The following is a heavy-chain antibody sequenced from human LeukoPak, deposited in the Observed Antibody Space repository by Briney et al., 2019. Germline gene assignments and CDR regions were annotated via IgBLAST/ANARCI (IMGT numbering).Heavy chain of an antibody. V-gene: IGHV3-11*01. D-gene: IGHD6-19*01. CDR1: GFTFSDYY. J-gene: IGHJ5*02. CDR3: AKDRGYSSGWYDD. Sequence: GSLRLSCAFSGFTFSDYYMSWIRQAPGKGLEWVSYISSGGSTISHADSVKGRFTISRDNAKNSLYLQMNSLRAEDTALYYCAKDRGYSSGWYDDWGQGTLVTVSS. CDR2: ISSGGSTI.